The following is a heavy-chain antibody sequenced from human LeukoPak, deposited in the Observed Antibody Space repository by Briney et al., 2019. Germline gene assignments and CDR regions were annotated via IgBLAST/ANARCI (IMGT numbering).Heavy chain of an antibody. CDR1: GGSISSYY. V-gene: IGHV4-59*01. Sequence: SETLSLTCTASGGSISSYYWSWIRQPPGKGLEWIGYIYYSGSTNYNPSLKSRVTISVDTSKNQFSLKLSSVTAADTAVYYCAREDRYYYGMDVWGQGTTVTVSS. CDR3: AREDRYYYGMDV. CDR2: IYYSGST. J-gene: IGHJ6*02.